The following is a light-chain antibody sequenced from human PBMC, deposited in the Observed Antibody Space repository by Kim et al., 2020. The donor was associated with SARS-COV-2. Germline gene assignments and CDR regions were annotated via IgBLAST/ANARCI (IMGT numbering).Light chain of an antibody. CDR2: GNN. J-gene: IGLJ1*01. CDR1: ISNIGAPHD. CDR3: QSYDSSLSGYV. V-gene: IGLV1-40*01. Sequence: QRVTISCTGSISNIGAPHDVYWYQQLPGTAPKLLIYGNNNRPSGVPDRFSGSNSGTSASLAITGLQAEDEADYYCQSYDSSLSGYVVGTGTKVTVL.